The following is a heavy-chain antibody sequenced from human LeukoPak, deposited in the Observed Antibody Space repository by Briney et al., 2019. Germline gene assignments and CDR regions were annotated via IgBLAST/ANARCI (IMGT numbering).Heavy chain of an antibody. V-gene: IGHV3-15*01. J-gene: IGHJ4*02. CDR3: TLIQGWGSGSYYRDF. D-gene: IGHD3-10*01. CDR2: VKGKSAGETT. Sequence: GGSLRLSCAASGLSISNDWMSWVRQAPGKGLEWVARVKGKSAGETTDYAAPVKGRFTISRDDSKNTLYLQMNSLKTGDTAVYYCTLIQGWGSGSYYRDFWGQGTLVTVSS. CDR1: GLSISNDW.